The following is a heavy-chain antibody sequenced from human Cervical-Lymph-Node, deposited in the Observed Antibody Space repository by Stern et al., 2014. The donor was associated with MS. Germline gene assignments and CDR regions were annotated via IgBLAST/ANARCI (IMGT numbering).Heavy chain of an antibody. CDR1: GFTFSSYG. V-gene: IGHV3-33*01. Sequence: QVQLVQSGGGVVQPGRSLRLSCAASGFTFSSYGMHWVRQAPGKGLEWVAVIWYDGSNKYYADSVKGRFTISRDNSKNTLYLQMNSLRAEDTAVYYCARDSGSGWYPSRYFDYWGQGTLVTVSS. D-gene: IGHD6-19*01. J-gene: IGHJ4*02. CDR2: IWYDGSNK. CDR3: ARDSGSGWYPSRYFDY.